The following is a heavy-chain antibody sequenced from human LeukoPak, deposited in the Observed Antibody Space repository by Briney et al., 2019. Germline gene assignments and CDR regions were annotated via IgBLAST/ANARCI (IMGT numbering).Heavy chain of an antibody. Sequence: GGSLRLSCAASGFTFSTYSMNWVRQAPGKGLEWVSSISSNSSYIYYADSVKGRFTISRDNAKNSLYLQMNSLRAEDTAVYYCARAVYGFDAFDIWGQGTVVTVSS. CDR3: ARAVYGFDAFDI. CDR1: GFTFSTYS. V-gene: IGHV3-21*01. CDR2: ISSNSSYI. J-gene: IGHJ3*02. D-gene: IGHD4-17*01.